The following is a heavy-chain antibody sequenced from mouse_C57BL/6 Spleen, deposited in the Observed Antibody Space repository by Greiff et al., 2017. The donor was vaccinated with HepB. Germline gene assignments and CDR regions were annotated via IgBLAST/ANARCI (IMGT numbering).Heavy chain of an antibody. D-gene: IGHD3-3*01. V-gene: IGHV1-69*01. Sequence: QVQLQQSGAELVMPGASVKLSCKASGYTFTSYWMHWVKQRPGQGLEWIGDIDPSDSYTNYNQKFKGKSTLTVDKSSSTAYMQLSSLTSEDSAVYYCAREGWDYDPFAYWGQGTLVTVSA. J-gene: IGHJ3*01. CDR2: IDPSDSYT. CDR3: AREGWDYDPFAY. CDR1: GYTFTSYW.